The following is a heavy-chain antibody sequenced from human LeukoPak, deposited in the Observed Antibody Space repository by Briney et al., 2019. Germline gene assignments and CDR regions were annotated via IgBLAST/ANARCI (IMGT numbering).Heavy chain of an antibody. D-gene: IGHD1-26*01. V-gene: IGHV3-66*02. CDR3: ARDHTSWDPFDY. CDR1: GLNVRSNY. Sequence: GGSLRLSCAVSGLNVRSNYMSWVRQAPGKGLEWVSAIYSGGTTYYADSVKGRFTISRDNSKNMLYLQMNSLRVEDTAVYYCARDHTSWDPFDYWGQGTLVTASS. J-gene: IGHJ4*02. CDR2: IYSGGTT.